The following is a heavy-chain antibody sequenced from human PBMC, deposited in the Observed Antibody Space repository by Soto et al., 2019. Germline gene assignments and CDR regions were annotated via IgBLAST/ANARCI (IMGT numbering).Heavy chain of an antibody. CDR3: ARHPDAYYGMDV. J-gene: IGHJ6*02. Sequence: GASVKVSCKASGYTFTTYGISWVRQAPGQGLEWLGWINTHNGNTNYAQNLQGQVTISADQSINTAYLQWSSLKASDTAMYYCARHPDAYYGMDVWGQGTTVTVSS. V-gene: IGHV1-18*01. CDR2: INTHNGNT. CDR1: GYTFTTYG.